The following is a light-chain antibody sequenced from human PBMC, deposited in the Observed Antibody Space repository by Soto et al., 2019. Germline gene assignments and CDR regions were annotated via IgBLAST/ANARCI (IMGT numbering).Light chain of an antibody. CDR3: AAWDDSLNGPV. Sequence: QSVLTQPPSASGTPGQRVTISCSGISANIGSNTVNWYQQLTGTAPKLLIYSNNQRTSGVPDRFSGSKSGNSASLAISGLQSEDEADYYCAAWDDSLNGPVFGTGTKLTVL. V-gene: IGLV1-44*01. J-gene: IGLJ1*01. CDR1: SANIGSNT. CDR2: SNN.